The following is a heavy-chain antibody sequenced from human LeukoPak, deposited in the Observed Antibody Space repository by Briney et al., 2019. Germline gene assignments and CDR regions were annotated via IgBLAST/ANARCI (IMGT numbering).Heavy chain of an antibody. J-gene: IGHJ5*02. Sequence: ASVKVSCKASGYTFTSYAMHWVRQAPGQRLEWMGWINAGNGNTKYSQKFQGRVTITRDTSASTAYMELSSLRSEDTAVYYCAKGITMVPWFDPWGQGTLVTVSS. V-gene: IGHV1-3*01. CDR1: GYTFTSYA. CDR2: INAGNGNT. D-gene: IGHD3-10*01. CDR3: AKGITMVPWFDP.